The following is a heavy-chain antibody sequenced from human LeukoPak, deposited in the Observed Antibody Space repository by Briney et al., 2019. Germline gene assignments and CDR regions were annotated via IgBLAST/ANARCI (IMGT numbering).Heavy chain of an antibody. Sequence: GGSLRLSCAASGFTFSSYAMHRVRQAPGKGLEWVAVISYDGSNKYYADSVKGRFTISRDNSKNTLYLQMNSLRAEDTAAYYCGRETRGDSNAFDIWGQGTMVTVSS. CDR3: GRETRGDSNAFDI. CDR1: GFTFSSYA. V-gene: IGHV3-30-3*01. J-gene: IGHJ3*02. CDR2: ISYDGSNK. D-gene: IGHD4-17*01.